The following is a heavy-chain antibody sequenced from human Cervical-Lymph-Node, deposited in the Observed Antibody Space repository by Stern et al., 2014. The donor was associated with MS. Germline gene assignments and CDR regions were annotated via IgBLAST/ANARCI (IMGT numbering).Heavy chain of an antibody. CDR2: IWYDGNKK. J-gene: IGHJ4*02. CDR1: GFTFSNYG. V-gene: IGHV3-33*01. Sequence: MQLVESGGGVVQPGRSLRLSCAASGFTFSNYGMHWVRQAPGNGLEWLAVIWYDGNKKYYADSVKGRFTISRDNSKNTLFLQMSSLTAEDTALYYCARGNWNYEGMGYWGQGTLVTVSS. CDR3: ARGNWNYEGMGY. D-gene: IGHD1-7*01.